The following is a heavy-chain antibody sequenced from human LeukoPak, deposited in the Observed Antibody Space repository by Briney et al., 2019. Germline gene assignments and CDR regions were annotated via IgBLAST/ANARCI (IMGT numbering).Heavy chain of an antibody. D-gene: IGHD6-19*01. CDR2: IGISGDT. V-gene: IGHV3-13*01. CDR1: GFALRDYD. CDR3: ARGGIQVSGIDEIDH. J-gene: IGHJ4*02. Sequence: GGSLRLSCAASGFALRDYDMHWVRQVTGKGLEWVSAIGISGDTYYPNSVKGRFTVSRENAKNSLYLQMNSLTAGDTAVYYCARGGIQVSGIDEIDHWGQGTLVTVSS.